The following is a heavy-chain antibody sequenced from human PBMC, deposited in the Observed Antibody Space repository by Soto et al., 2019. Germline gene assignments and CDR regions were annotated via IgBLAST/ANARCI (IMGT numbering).Heavy chain of an antibody. CDR2: IHPSGGST. CDR1: GYTFTSYY. CDR3: ARVKGSGEYSSSFEPLAN. D-gene: IGHD6-6*01. J-gene: IGHJ4*02. V-gene: IGHV1-46*01. Sequence: GASVKVSCKASGYTFTSYYIHWVRQAPGQGLEWMGIIHPSGGSTSYAQKFQGRVTMTRDTSTSTVYMELSSLRSEDTAVYYCARVKGSGEYSSSFEPLANWGQGTLVTVSS.